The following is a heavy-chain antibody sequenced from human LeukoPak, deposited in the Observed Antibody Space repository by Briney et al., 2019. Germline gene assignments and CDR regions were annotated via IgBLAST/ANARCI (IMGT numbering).Heavy chain of an antibody. CDR3: ARGGPNYYDSSGIDY. Sequence: ASVKVSCKASGYTFASYYMHWVRQAPGQGLEWMGIINPSGGSTSYAQKFQGRVTMTRDTSTSTVYMELSSLRSEDTAVYYCARGGPNYYDSSGIDYWGQGTLVTVSS. J-gene: IGHJ4*02. CDR2: INPSGGST. D-gene: IGHD3-22*01. V-gene: IGHV1-46*01. CDR1: GYTFASYY.